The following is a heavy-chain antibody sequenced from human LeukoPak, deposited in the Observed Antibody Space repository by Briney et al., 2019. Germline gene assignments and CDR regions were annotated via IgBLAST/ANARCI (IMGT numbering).Heavy chain of an antibody. CDR1: GGSISGYY. CDR3: ARFTYTTRPSDV. Sequence: PSETLSLTCSVSGGSISGYYWSWIRQPPGQTLEWIGYIYSNGSTNYNPSLQSRVTMSVDTSMNQFSLRLSPVTAADTAVYYCARFTYTTRPSDVWGKGTTVTVSS. J-gene: IGHJ6*04. V-gene: IGHV4-4*09. D-gene: IGHD3-16*01. CDR2: IYSNGST.